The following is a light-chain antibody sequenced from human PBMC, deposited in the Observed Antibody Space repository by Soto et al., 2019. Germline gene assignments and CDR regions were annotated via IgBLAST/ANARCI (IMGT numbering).Light chain of an antibody. CDR2: QDD. J-gene: IGLJ2*01. V-gene: IGLV3-1*01. Sequence: SYELTQPPSLSVSPGQTASITCSGDQLGDKYVCWYQQKSGQSPVLVLYQDDKRPSGIPERFSGSNSGTTSTLTISVTQATDEADYYCQAWDSTSQVVFGGGTNLTVL. CDR3: QAWDSTSQVV. CDR1: QLGDKY.